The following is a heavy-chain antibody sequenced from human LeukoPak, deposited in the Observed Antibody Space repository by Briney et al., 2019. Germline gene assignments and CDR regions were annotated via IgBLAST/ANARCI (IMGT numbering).Heavy chain of an antibody. J-gene: IGHJ4*02. Sequence: GRSLRLSCAASGFTFDDYAMHWVRQAPGKGLEWVSGISWNSGSIGYADSVKGRFTISRDNAKNSLYLQMNSLRAEDTALYYCAKDHYDFWSGPFDYWGQGTLVTVSS. CDR1: GFTFDDYA. CDR2: ISWNSGSI. D-gene: IGHD3-3*01. CDR3: AKDHYDFWSGPFDY. V-gene: IGHV3-9*01.